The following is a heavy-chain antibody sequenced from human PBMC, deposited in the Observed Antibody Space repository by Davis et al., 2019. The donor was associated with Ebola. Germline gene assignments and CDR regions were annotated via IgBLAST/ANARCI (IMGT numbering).Heavy chain of an antibody. CDR2: ISSSSRTT. J-gene: IGHJ4*02. CDR3: ARGLRTPDY. CDR1: GFTFSSYS. V-gene: IGHV3-48*04. Sequence: GESLKISCAASGFTFSSYSMNWVRQAPGKGLEWVSYISSSSRTTCYADSVKGRFTISRDNAKNSLYLQMNSLRAEDTAVYYCARGLRTPDYWGQGTLVTVSS. D-gene: IGHD2-15*01.